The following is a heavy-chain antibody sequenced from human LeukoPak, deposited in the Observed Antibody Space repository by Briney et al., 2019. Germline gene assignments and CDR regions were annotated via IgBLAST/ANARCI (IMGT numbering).Heavy chain of an antibody. CDR3: AREGGATRGKTLFDY. CDR2: IYHSGST. J-gene: IGHJ4*02. CDR1: GYSISSGYY. Sequence: PSETLSLTCTVSGYSISSGYYWGWIRQPPGKGLEWIGSIYHSGSTYYNPSLKSRVTISVDTSKNQFSLKLSSVTAADTAVYYCAREGGATRGKTLFDYWGQGTLVTVSS. D-gene: IGHD1-26*01. V-gene: IGHV4-38-2*02.